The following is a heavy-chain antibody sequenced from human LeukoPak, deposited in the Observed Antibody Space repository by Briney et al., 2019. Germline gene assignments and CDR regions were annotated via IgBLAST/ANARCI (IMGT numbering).Heavy chain of an antibody. V-gene: IGHV3-66*01. CDR3: AKDSPSRYYDSSGPPFDY. D-gene: IGHD3-22*01. Sequence: GGSLRLSCAASGFTFSSYEMNWVRQAPGKGLEWVSVIYSGGSTYYADSVKGRFTISRDNSKNTLYLQMNSLRAEDTAVYYCAKDSPSRYYDSSGPPFDYWGQGTLVTVSS. CDR1: GFTFSSYE. J-gene: IGHJ4*02. CDR2: IYSGGST.